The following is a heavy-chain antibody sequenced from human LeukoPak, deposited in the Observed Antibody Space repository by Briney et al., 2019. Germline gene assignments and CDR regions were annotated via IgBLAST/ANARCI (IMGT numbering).Heavy chain of an antibody. Sequence: ASAKDSCKASGVTFTSSAMQWVLHALGQRGEWIGWIVVGSGNANYAQKFQERVTITRDMSTSTAYMELSSLRSEDTAVYYCAAWVRGVIYPPYYYGMDVWGQGTTVTVSS. J-gene: IGHJ6*02. CDR2: IVVGSGNA. CDR3: AAWVRGVIYPPYYYGMDV. V-gene: IGHV1-58*02. CDR1: GVTFTSSA. D-gene: IGHD3-10*01.